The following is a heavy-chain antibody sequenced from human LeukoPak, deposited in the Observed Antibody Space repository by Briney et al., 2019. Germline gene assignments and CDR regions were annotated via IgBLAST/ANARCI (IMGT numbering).Heavy chain of an antibody. CDR1: GGSISSSSYY. J-gene: IGHJ5*02. CDR2: IYTSGST. CDR3: ARENYDFWSGYYFSP. D-gene: IGHD3-3*01. V-gene: IGHV4-61*02. Sequence: SETLSLTCTVSGGSISSSSYYWRWLRQPAGKGLEWIGRIYTSGSTNYNPSLKSRVTISVDTTKNQFSLKLSSVTAADTAVYYCARENYDFWSGYYFSPWGQGTLVTVSS.